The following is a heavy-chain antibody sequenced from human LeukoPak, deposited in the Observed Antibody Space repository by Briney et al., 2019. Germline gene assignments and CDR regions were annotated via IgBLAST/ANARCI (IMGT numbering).Heavy chain of an antibody. Sequence: GGSLRLSCAASGFTFSAYSMNWVRQAPEKGLEWVSYIGSSSSPIYYADSVKGRFTISRDNAKNSLYLQMDSLRAEDTAVYYCARDQAYSFDYWGQGTLVIVSS. CDR3: ARDQAYSFDY. D-gene: IGHD4-11*01. CDR1: GFTFSAYS. CDR2: IGSSSSPI. V-gene: IGHV3-48*01. J-gene: IGHJ4*02.